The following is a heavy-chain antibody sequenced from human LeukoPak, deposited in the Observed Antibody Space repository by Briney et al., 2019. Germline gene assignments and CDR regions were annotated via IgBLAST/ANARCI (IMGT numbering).Heavy chain of an antibody. CDR3: AREGYDFRYYMDV. CDR1: GFTFSSYE. J-gene: IGHJ6*03. D-gene: IGHD3-3*01. V-gene: IGHV3-48*03. Sequence: GGSLRLSCAASGFTFSSYEMNWVRQAPGKGLEWVSYISSSGSTIYYADSVKARFTISRDNANNSLYLQMNSLRAEDTAVSYCAREGYDFRYYMDVWGKGTTVTVSS. CDR2: ISSSGSTI.